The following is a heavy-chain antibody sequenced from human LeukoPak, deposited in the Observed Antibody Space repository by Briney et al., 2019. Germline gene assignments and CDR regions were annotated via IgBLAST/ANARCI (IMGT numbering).Heavy chain of an antibody. CDR1: GYSFTRYY. D-gene: IGHD1-1*01. CDR2: IDPNTGTT. CDR3: ARELPGSCYFDY. J-gene: IGHJ4*02. V-gene: IGHV1-46*01. Sequence: ASEKVSCKASGYSFTRYYIHWVRQAPGQGRDYMGMIDPNTGTTWYSQKFQGTVTMTRDTSTSTVSMELSSLRSDDTAIYYCARELPGSCYFDYWGQGTLVSVSS.